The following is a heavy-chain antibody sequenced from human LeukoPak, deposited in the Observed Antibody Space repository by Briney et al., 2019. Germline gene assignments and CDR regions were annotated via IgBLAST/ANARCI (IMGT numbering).Heavy chain of an antibody. Sequence: GASVKVSCKASGYTFSRYAISWVRQAPGQGLEWMGLINPYDGATNYAQKFQGRVTMTRDMSTNTVYMELGSLRSEDTAVYYCARSQMTTTYYFDFWGQGTQVTVSS. CDR3: ARSQMTTTYYFDF. D-gene: IGHD5-24*01. CDR2: INPYDGAT. CDR1: GYTFSRYA. J-gene: IGHJ4*02. V-gene: IGHV1-18*01.